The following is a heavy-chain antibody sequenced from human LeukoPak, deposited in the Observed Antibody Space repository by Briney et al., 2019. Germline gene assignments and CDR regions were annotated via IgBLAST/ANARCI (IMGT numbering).Heavy chain of an antibody. D-gene: IGHD6-19*01. V-gene: IGHV4-39*01. J-gene: IGHJ6*03. Sequence: SETLSLTCTVSGDSMRSTNDYWGWIRQPPGKGLEWIGNVYYIGNTYYNPSLKSRVTISVDTSKDQFSLKLTPVTAADTAVYYCARSYSSVFYYYMDVWVKGTTVTVSS. CDR3: ARSYSSVFYYYMDV. CDR1: GDSMRSTNDY. CDR2: VYYIGNT.